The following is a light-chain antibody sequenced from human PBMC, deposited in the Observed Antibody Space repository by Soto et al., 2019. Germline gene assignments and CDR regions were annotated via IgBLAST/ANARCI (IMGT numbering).Light chain of an antibody. V-gene: IGLV2-14*01. CDR1: SSDVGGYNY. CDR3: SSYTSSSLYV. Sequence: QSALTQPASVSGSPGQSITISCTGTSSDVGGYNYVSWYQQHPGKAPKLMIYEVSNRPSGVYNRFSGSKSGNTASLTISGLQAEDEAAYYCSSYTSSSLYVFGTGTKVTVL. CDR2: EVS. J-gene: IGLJ1*01.